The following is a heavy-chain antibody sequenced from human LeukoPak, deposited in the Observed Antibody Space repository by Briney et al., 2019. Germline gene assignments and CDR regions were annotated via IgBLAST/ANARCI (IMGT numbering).Heavy chain of an antibody. D-gene: IGHD6-13*01. CDR2: IYYSGST. V-gene: IGHV4-39*01. CDR1: GGSISSSSYY. Sequence: ASETLSLTCTVSGGSISSSSYYWGWIRQPPGKGLEWIGSIYYSGSTYYNPSLKSRVTISVDTSKNQFSLKLSSVTAADTAVYYCARHHIRAAGPAPLFDYCGQGTLVTVSS. CDR3: ARHHIRAAGPAPLFDY. J-gene: IGHJ4*02.